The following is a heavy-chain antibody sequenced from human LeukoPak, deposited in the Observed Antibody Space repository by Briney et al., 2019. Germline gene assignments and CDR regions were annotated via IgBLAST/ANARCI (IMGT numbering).Heavy chain of an antibody. CDR3: ARGFKRRGFLEWFIAWWFDP. CDR2: IKQDGSEK. Sequence: VGSLRLSCAASGFTFSSYWMSWVRQAPGKGLEWVANIKQDGSEKYYVDSVKGRFTISRDNAKNSLYLQMNSLRAEDTAVYYCARGFKRRGFLEWFIAWWFDPWGQGTLVTVSS. J-gene: IGHJ5*02. V-gene: IGHV3-7*01. CDR1: GFTFSSYW. D-gene: IGHD3-3*01.